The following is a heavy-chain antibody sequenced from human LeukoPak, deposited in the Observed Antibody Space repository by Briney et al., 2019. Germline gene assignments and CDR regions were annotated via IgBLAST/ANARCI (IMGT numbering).Heavy chain of an antibody. CDR3: ARGIPIAATESLDY. CDR1: GDSVSSNSAA. J-gene: IGHJ4*02. V-gene: IGHV6-1*01. D-gene: IGHD6-13*01. CDR2: TYYRSKWYN. Sequence: SQTLSLPCAISGDSVSSNSAAWNWIRQSPSRGLESLGRTYYRSKWYNDYAVSVKSRITINPDTSKNQFSLQLNSVTPEDTAVYYCARGIPIAATESLDYWGQGTPVTVSS.